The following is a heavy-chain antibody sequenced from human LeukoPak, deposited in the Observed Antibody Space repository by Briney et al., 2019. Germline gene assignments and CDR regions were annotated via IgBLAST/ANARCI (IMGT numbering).Heavy chain of an antibody. D-gene: IGHD4-17*01. J-gene: IGHJ3*02. CDR3: ARATTDNDAFDI. Sequence: SQTLSLTCAVSGGSISSGGYSWSWIQQPPGKGLEWIGYIYHSGSTYYNPSLKSRVSISLDRSKNQFSLKLRSVTAADTAVYYCARATTDNDAFDIRGQGTMVTVSS. V-gene: IGHV4-30-2*01. CDR1: GGSISSGGYS. CDR2: IYHSGST.